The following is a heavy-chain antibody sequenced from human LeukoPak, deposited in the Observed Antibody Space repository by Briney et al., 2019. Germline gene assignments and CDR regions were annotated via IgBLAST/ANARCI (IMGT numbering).Heavy chain of an antibody. CDR1: GGSFSGYY. V-gene: IGHV4-34*01. J-gene: IGHJ6*03. CDR3: ARGRRKRGNYYYYMDV. Sequence: PSETLSLTCAVYGGSFSGYYWSWIRQPPGKGLEWIGEINHSGSTNYNPSLKSRVTISVDTSKNQFSLKLSSVTAADTAVYYCARGRRKRGNYYYYMDVWGKGTTVTVSS. CDR2: INHSGST. D-gene: IGHD3-16*01.